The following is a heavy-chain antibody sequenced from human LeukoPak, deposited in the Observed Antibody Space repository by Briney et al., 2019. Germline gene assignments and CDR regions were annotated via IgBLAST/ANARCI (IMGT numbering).Heavy chain of an antibody. Sequence: GGSLRLSCAASGFTFSSHEMNWVRQAPGKGLGWLSYISGSGDTMYYADSVRGRFTISRDNAKNSLYLQMNSLRTEDSALYSCARGAVAGTPPVDYWGPGTLVTVSS. V-gene: IGHV3-48*03. J-gene: IGHJ4*02. D-gene: IGHD6-19*01. CDR3: ARGAVAGTPPVDY. CDR2: ISGSGDTM. CDR1: GFTFSSHE.